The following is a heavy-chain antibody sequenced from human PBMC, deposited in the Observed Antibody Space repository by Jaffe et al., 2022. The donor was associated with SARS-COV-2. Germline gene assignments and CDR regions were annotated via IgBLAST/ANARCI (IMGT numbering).Heavy chain of an antibody. CDR2: MNPNSGNT. CDR3: ARAGPNYYDFWSGYYGGGYGMDV. D-gene: IGHD3-3*01. J-gene: IGHJ6*02. CDR1: GYTFTSYD. Sequence: QVQLVQSGAEVKKPGASVKVSCKASGYTFTSYDINWVRQATGQGLEWMGWMNPNSGNTGYAQKFQGRVTMTRNTSISTAYMELSSLRSEDTAVYYCARAGPNYYDFWSGYYGGGYGMDVWGQGTTVTVSS. V-gene: IGHV1-8*01.